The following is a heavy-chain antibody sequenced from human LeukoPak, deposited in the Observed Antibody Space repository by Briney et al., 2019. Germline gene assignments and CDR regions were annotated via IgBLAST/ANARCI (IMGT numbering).Heavy chain of an antibody. D-gene: IGHD1-7*01. CDR2: INSDGSST. J-gene: IGHJ4*02. V-gene: IGHV3-74*01. CDR3: ARGGNYPFDY. CDR1: GFTFSNYW. Sequence: PGGSLRPSCAASGFTFSNYWMHWVRQAPGEGLVWVSRINSDGSSTSYADSVKGRFAISRDNAKNTQYLQMNSLRAEDTAVYYCARGGNYPFDYWGQGTLVTVSS.